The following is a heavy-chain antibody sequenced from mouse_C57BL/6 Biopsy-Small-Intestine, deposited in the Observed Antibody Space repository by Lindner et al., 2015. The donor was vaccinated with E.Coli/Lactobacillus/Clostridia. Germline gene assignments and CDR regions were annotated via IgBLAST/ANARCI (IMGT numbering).Heavy chain of an antibody. Sequence: SVKVSCKASGYTFTDNYMHWVRQAPGQGLEWMGWINPNSGDTNYAQKFQGRVTMTRDTSISTAYMELSRLRSDDTAVYYCARAKGSGYNYGLHPFSFDYWGQGTLVTVSS. V-gene: IGHV1-84*02. J-gene: IGHJ4*01. CDR2: INPNSGDT. CDR1: GYTFTDNY. D-gene: IGHD1-1*02. CDR3: ARAKGSGYNYGLHPFSFDY.